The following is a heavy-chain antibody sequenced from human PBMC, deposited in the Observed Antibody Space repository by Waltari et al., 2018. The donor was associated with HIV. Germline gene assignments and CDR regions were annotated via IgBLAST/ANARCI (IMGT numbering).Heavy chain of an antibody. Sequence: EVQLVESGGGLVKPGGSLRDSCAASGFTFSKAWMTWVREAPGKGLEWVGRIKTKTDGGTTDYAAPVKGRFTISRDDSKNTLYLQMNSLKTEDTAVYYCATTDPYCIGGYCYSRPDYWGQGTLVTVSS. CDR1: GFTFSKAW. CDR2: IKTKTDGGTT. J-gene: IGHJ4*02. D-gene: IGHD2-15*01. V-gene: IGHV3-15*01. CDR3: ATTDPYCIGGYCYSRPDY.